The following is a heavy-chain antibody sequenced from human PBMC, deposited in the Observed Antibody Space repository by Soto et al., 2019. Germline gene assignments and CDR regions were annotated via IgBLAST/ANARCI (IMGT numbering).Heavy chain of an antibody. Sequence: QVQLQESGPGLVKPSGTLSLTCAVSGGSISSSNWWSWVRQPPGKGLEWIGESYHSGSTKYNPSLKSRVTISVEKSKNQFSLKLSSVPAADSGVYYCASVSYSYGDYYGMDVWGQGTTVPVSS. V-gene: IGHV4-4*02. J-gene: IGHJ6*02. CDR3: ASVSYSYGDYYGMDV. CDR1: GGSISSSNW. D-gene: IGHD5-18*01. CDR2: SYHSGST.